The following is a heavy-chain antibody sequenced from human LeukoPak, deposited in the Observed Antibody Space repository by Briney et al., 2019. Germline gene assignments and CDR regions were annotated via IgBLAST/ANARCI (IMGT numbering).Heavy chain of an antibody. J-gene: IGHJ4*02. CDR2: ISRSGGNT. CDR1: GFTFSSYA. V-gene: IGHV3-23*01. Sequence: PGGSLRLSCVASGFTFSSYAMSWVRQAPGKGLEWVSAISRSGGNTYYADSVKGRFTISRDNSKNTLYLQMNSLRAEDTALYYCATDFCGGDCSSFDCWGQGTLVNVSS. D-gene: IGHD2-21*02. CDR3: ATDFCGGDCSSFDC.